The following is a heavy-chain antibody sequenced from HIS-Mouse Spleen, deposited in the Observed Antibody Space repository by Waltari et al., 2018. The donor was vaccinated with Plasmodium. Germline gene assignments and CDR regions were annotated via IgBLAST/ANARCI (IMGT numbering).Heavy chain of an antibody. Sequence: QVQLQQWGAGLLKPSETLSLTCAVYGGSFSGYYWSWIRQPPGKGLEWIGEINHSGSTNYNPSLKSRVTISVDTSKNQFSLKLSSGTAADTAVYYCARGLRGHYWYFDLWGRGTLVTVSS. CDR2: INHSGST. CDR3: ARGLRGHYWYFDL. D-gene: IGHD3-10*01. J-gene: IGHJ2*01. V-gene: IGHV4-34*01. CDR1: GGSFSGYY.